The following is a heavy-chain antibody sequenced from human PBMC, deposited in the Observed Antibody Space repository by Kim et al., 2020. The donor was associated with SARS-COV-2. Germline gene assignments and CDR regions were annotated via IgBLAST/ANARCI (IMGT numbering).Heavy chain of an antibody. CDR3: ARHVSSGWYRGDY. J-gene: IGHJ4*02. V-gene: IGHV4-39*01. Sequence: YNPALKSRVTISVDTSKNQFSLKLSSVTAADTAVYYCARHVSSGWYRGDYWGQGTLVTVSS. D-gene: IGHD6-19*01.